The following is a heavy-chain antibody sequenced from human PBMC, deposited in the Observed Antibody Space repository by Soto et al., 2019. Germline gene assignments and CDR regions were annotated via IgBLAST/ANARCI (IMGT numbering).Heavy chain of an antibody. D-gene: IGHD3-3*01. V-gene: IGHV1-18*01. CDR3: AGVTYYDGSLDYYYGMDF. CDR2: ISAYNGNT. J-gene: IGHJ6*02. CDR1: GDTYTCKC. Sequence: GVSVEACSKDCGDTYTCKCSSWLRQSPRKRLEWMGWISAYNGNTNYAQKLQGRVTMTTDTSTSTAYMELGSLRSDDTAVYYCAGVTYYDGSLDYYYGMDFWGQGTTDTGSS.